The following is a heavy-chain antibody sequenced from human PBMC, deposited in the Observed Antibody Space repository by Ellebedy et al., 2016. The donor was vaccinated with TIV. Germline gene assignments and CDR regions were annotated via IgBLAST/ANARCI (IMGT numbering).Heavy chain of an antibody. D-gene: IGHD4-23*01. CDR1: GFTFSSYS. CDR3: ARTLAFGINSALGY. V-gene: IGHV3-23*01. J-gene: IGHJ4*02. CDR2: VSSSGGST. Sequence: GESLKISXAASGFTFSSYSMGWVRQAPGKGLEWVSTVSSSGGSTYYAKSVEGRFTISRDNSKNTLYLQMNSLRADDTAVYYCARTLAFGINSALGYWGQGTLVTVSS.